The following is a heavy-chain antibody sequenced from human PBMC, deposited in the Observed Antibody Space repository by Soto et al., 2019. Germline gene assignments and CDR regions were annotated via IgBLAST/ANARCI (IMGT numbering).Heavy chain of an antibody. J-gene: IGHJ4*02. CDR3: ANSRIAVAGTRSLFDY. CDR2: IGGSGGYT. V-gene: IGHV3-23*01. D-gene: IGHD6-19*01. CDR1: GFTFSNFA. Sequence: EVQLLESGGGLVQPGGSLRLSCAASGFTFSNFAMSWVRQAPGKGLEWVSTIGGSGGYTYYADSVKGRFTISRDNSKNTLYLQMNSLRAEDTAVYYCANSRIAVAGTRSLFDYWGQGTLVTVSS.